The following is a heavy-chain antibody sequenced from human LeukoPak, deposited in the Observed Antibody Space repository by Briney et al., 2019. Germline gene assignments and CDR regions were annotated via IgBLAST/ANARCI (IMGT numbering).Heavy chain of an antibody. CDR1: GFTFSSYG. V-gene: IGHV3-30*02. CDR3: AKDKRESVTMVRGVPGY. J-gene: IGHJ4*02. D-gene: IGHD3-10*01. CDR2: IRYDGSNK. Sequence: GGSLRLSCAASGFTFSSYGMHWVRQAPGKGLEWVAFIRYDGSNKYYADSVKGRFTISRDNSKNTLYLQMNSLRAEDTAVYYCAKDKRESVTMVRGVPGYWGQGTLVTVSS.